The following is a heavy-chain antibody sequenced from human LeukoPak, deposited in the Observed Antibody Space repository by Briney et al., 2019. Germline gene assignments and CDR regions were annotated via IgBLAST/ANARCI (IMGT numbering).Heavy chain of an antibody. V-gene: IGHV4-34*01. J-gene: IGHJ5*02. CDR1: GESFRGFY. Sequence: SETLSLTCAVYGESFRGFYWTWIRQPPGKGLEWIGEINHSGSTNYNPSLKSRVTISVDTSKNQFSLKLSSVTAADTAVYYCARGPPAYWFDPWGQGTLVTVSS. CDR2: INHSGST. CDR3: ARGPPAYWFDP.